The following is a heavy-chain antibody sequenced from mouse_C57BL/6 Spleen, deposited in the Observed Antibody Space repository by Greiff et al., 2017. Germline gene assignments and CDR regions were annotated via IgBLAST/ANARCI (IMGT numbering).Heavy chain of an antibody. D-gene: IGHD1-1*01. CDR3: ASQGYGSSFDY. CDR1: GYTFTDYY. V-gene: IGHV1-26*01. Sequence: EVQLQQSGPELVKPGASVKISCKASGYTFTDYYMNWVKQSHGKSLEWIGDINPNNGGTSYNQKFKGKATLTVDKSSSTAYMELRSLTSEDSAVYYCASQGYGSSFDYWGQGTTLTVSS. CDR2: INPNNGGT. J-gene: IGHJ2*01.